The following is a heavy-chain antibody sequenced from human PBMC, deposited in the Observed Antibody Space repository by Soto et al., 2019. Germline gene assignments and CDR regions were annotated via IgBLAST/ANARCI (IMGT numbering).Heavy chain of an antibody. Sequence: QVQLQESGPGLVKPSQTLSLTCTVSGGSISSGGYYWSWIRQHPGKGLEWIGDIYYSGGTYYNPSLKNPVTTSLVTSKSQFSLKPSSVTAADTAVYYCARDYGETSWFAPWGQGTLVTVS. V-gene: IGHV4-31*01. D-gene: IGHD4-17*01. J-gene: IGHJ5*02. CDR2: IYYSGGT. CDR3: ARDYGETSWFAP. CDR1: GGSISSGGYY.